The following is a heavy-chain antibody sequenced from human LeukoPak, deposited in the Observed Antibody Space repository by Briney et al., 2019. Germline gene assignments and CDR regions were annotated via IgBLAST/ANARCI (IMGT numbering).Heavy chain of an antibody. J-gene: IGHJ4*02. Sequence: ASVKVSCKASGYTFTGYCMHWVRQAPGQGLEWMGWINPNSGGTNYAQKFQGWVTMTRDTSISTAYMELSRLRSDDTAVYYCARGIYDSSGYYYFDYWGQGTLVTVSS. CDR3: ARGIYDSSGYYYFDY. D-gene: IGHD3-22*01. CDR1: GYTFTGYC. CDR2: INPNSGGT. V-gene: IGHV1-2*04.